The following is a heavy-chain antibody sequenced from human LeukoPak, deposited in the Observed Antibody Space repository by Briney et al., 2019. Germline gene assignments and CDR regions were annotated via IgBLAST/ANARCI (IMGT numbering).Heavy chain of an antibody. Sequence: GGSLRLSCAASGFTFSSYSMNWVRQAPGKGLEWVSSISSSSSYIYYADSVKGRFTISRDNAKNSLYLQMNSLRAEDTAVYYCAKDGARGAAKYYFDYWGQGTLVTVSS. CDR3: AKDGARGAAKYYFDY. V-gene: IGHV3-21*01. CDR2: ISSSSSYI. CDR1: GFTFSSYS. J-gene: IGHJ4*02. D-gene: IGHD6-13*01.